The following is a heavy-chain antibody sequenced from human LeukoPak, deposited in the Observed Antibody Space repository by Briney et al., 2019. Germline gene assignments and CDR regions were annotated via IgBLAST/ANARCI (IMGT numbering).Heavy chain of an antibody. J-gene: IGHJ4*02. CDR2: IGSSTSYI. V-gene: IGHV3-21*01. D-gene: IGHD3-10*01. CDR3: ARVVGSGSGYYFDY. Sequence: GGSLRLSCGASGFTFSSYSMNWVRQVPGKGLEWVSSIGSSTSYIYYADSLKGRFTISRDNAKNSVYLQMNSLRAEDTAVYYCARVVGSGSGYYFDYWGQGTLITVSS. CDR1: GFTFSSYS.